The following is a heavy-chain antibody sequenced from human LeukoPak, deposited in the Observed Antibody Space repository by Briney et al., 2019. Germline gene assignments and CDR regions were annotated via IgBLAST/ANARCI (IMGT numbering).Heavy chain of an antibody. CDR2: ISGCGGST. D-gene: IGHD3-22*01. CDR1: GFTFSSYG. V-gene: IGHV3-23*01. CDR3: AKDLLGNYYDSSGPTAYFDY. Sequence: GGSLRLSCAASGFTFSSYGMSWVRQAPGKGLEWVSAISGCGGSTYYADSVKGRFTISRDNSKNTLYLQMNSLRAEDTAVYYCAKDLLGNYYDSSGPTAYFDYWGQGTLVTVSS. J-gene: IGHJ4*02.